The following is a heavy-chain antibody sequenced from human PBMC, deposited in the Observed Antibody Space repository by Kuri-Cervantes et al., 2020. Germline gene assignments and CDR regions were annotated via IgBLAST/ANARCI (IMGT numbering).Heavy chain of an antibody. CDR2: ISSRGSTT. CDR3: ARGPSTTPWGY. V-gene: IGHV3-11*04. J-gene: IGHJ4*02. Sequence: GESLKISCAASGFTFSDYYMSWIRQAPGKGLEWVSYISSRGSTTYYADSVKGRFTISRDNAKNSLYLQMNRLRAEDTAVYYCARGPSTTPWGYWGQGTLVTVSS. CDR1: GFTFSDYY. D-gene: IGHD4-11*01.